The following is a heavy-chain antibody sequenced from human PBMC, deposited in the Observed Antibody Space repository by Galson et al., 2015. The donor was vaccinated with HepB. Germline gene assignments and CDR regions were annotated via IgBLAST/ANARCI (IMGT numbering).Heavy chain of an antibody. Sequence: SLRLSCAASGFTFSSYAMSWVRQAPGKGLEWVSAISGSGGSTYYADSVKGRFTISRDNSKNTLYLQMNSLRAEDTAVYYCAKDPGAAAALLFLGGFDYWGQGTLVTVSS. CDR1: GFTFSSYA. CDR2: ISGSGGST. J-gene: IGHJ4*02. V-gene: IGHV3-23*01. D-gene: IGHD6-13*01. CDR3: AKDPGAAAALLFLGGFDY.